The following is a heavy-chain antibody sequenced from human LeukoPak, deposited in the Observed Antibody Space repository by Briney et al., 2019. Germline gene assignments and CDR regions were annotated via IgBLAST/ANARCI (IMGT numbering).Heavy chain of an antibody. CDR1: GGSISSYY. Sequence: SSETLSLTCTISGGSISSYYWSWIRQPPGKGLEWIGYINYSGSTNYNPSLKSRVTISVDTSKNQFSLKLSSVTAADTAVYYCARGPERTFNWFDPWGQGTLVTVSS. V-gene: IGHV4-59*01. J-gene: IGHJ5*02. CDR3: ARGPERTFNWFDP. CDR2: INYSGST.